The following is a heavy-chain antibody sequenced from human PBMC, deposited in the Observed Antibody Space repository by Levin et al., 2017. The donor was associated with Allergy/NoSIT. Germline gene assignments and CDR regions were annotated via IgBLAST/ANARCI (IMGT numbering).Heavy chain of an antibody. Sequence: SQTLSLTCAVYGGSFSGNYWTWIRQPPGKGLEWIGEISQSGSTNYNPSLKTRVTISVDTSKNQFSLKLTSVTAADTAVYYCAKINVRGVLIFRGMDVWGQGTTVTVSS. CDR2: ISQSGST. J-gene: IGHJ6*02. CDR3: AKINVRGVLIFRGMDV. CDR1: GGSFSGNY. V-gene: IGHV4-34*01. D-gene: IGHD3-10*02.